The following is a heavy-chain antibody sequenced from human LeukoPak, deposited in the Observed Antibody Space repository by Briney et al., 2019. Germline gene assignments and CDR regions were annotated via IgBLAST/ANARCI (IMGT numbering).Heavy chain of an antibody. CDR2: ISAYNGNT. V-gene: IGHV1-18*01. J-gene: IGHJ3*02. Sequence: GASVKVSCKASGYTFTSYGISWVRQAPGQGLEWKGWISAYNGNTNYAQKLQGRVTMTTDTSTSTAYMELRSLRSDDTAVYYCARESGYCSSTSCHTFAFDIWGQGTMVTVSS. CDR1: GYTFTSYG. D-gene: IGHD2-2*02. CDR3: ARESGYCSSTSCHTFAFDI.